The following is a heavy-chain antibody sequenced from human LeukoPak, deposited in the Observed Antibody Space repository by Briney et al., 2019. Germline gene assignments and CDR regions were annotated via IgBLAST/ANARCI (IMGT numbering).Heavy chain of an antibody. CDR1: GGSISSYY. D-gene: IGHD3-22*01. CDR3: ARDPDYYESSGYFDY. J-gene: IGHJ4*02. V-gene: IGHV4-4*07. Sequence: PSETLSLTCTVSGGSISSYYWSWIRQPAGKGLEWIGRIYTGGSTNYNPSLKSRVTLSLDTSKNQFSLRLSSVTVADTAVYYCARDPDYYESSGYFDYWGLGTLVTVSS. CDR2: IYTGGST.